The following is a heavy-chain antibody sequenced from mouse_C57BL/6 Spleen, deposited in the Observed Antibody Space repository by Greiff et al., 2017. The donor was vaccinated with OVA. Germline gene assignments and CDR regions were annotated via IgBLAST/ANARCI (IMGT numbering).Heavy chain of an antibody. J-gene: IGHJ2*01. CDR2: IYPRSGNT. CDR1: GYTFTSYG. D-gene: IGHD1-1*01. Sequence: QVQLKESGAELARPGASVKLSCKASGYTFTSYGISWVKQRTGQGLEWIGEIYPRSGNTYYNEKFKGKATLTADKSSSTAYMELRSLTSEDSAVYFCARRVYGSRESFDYWGQGTTLTVSS. CDR3: ARRVYGSRESFDY. V-gene: IGHV1-81*01.